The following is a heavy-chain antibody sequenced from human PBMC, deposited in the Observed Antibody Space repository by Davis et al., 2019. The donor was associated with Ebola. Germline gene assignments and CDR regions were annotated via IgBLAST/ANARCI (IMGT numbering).Heavy chain of an antibody. Sequence: SETLSLTCAVYGGSFSGYYWSWIRQPPGKGLEWIGEINHSGSTNYNPSLKSRVTISVDTSKNQFSLKLSSVTAADTAVYYCARNRRATLIGYYYYYGMDVWGKGTTVTVSS. J-gene: IGHJ6*04. D-gene: IGHD1-14*01. CDR3: ARNRRATLIGYYYYYGMDV. CDR1: GGSFSGYY. CDR2: INHSGST. V-gene: IGHV4-34*01.